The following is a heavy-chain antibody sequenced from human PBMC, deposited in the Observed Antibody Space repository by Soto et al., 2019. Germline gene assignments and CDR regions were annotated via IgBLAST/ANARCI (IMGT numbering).Heavy chain of an antibody. D-gene: IGHD2-2*02. CDR1: GYTFSGYY. J-gene: IGHJ6*02. CDR2: INPNSGGT. Sequence: QEPLVQSGAEVKKPGASVKVSCKASGYTFSGYYIHWLRQAPGQGLEWMGWINPNSGGTNYAQKFQGRVTVTRDTPTRNAYMELSRLTSDDTAVYYCARSLTEGYCTITGCYTRPLYGMDVWGQGTTVTVSS. CDR3: ARSLTEGYCTITGCYTRPLYGMDV. V-gene: IGHV1-2*02.